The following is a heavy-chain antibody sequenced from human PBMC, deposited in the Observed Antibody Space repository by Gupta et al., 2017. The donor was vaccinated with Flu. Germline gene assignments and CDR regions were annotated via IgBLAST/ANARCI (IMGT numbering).Heavy chain of an antibody. V-gene: IGHV1-3*01. CDR3: ARDTRYCSSTSCYPNWFDP. Sequence: QVQLVQSGAEVKKPGASVKVSCKASGYTFTSYAMHWVRQAPGQRLEWMGWINAGNGNTKYSQKFQGRVTITRDTSASTAYMELSSLRSEDTAVYYCARDTRYCSSTSCYPNWFDPWGQGTLVTVSS. J-gene: IGHJ5*02. CDR1: GYTFTSYA. CDR2: INAGNGNT. D-gene: IGHD2-2*01.